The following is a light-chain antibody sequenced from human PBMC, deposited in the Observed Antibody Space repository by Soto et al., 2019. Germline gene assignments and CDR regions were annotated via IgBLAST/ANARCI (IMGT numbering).Light chain of an antibody. Sequence: QAVVTQPPSVSGAPGQRVTISCTGSSSNIGAGYDVHWYQQLPGTAPKLLMYGNTNRPSGVPDRFSGSKSDTSASLAITGLQAEDEADYYCQSYDSSLSGSVFGGGTKLTVL. CDR3: QSYDSSLSGSV. V-gene: IGLV1-40*01. CDR2: GNT. CDR1: SSNIGAGYD. J-gene: IGLJ2*01.